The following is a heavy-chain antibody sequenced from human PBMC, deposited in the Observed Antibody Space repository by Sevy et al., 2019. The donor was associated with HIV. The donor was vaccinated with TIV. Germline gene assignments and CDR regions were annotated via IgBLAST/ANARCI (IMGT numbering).Heavy chain of an antibody. Sequence: GESLKISCKASGYTFTGYYMHWVRQAPGQGLEWMGWINPNSGGTNYAQKFQGRVTMTRDTSISTAYMELSRLRSDDTSVYYCGRDRSREIVGVPAAIPGIAAAGTRGIDYWCQGTLVTFSS. V-gene: IGHV1-2*02. J-gene: IGHJ4*02. CDR3: GRDRSREIVGVPAAIPGIAAAGTRGIDY. CDR1: GYTFTGYY. CDR2: INPNSGGT. D-gene: IGHD2-2*02.